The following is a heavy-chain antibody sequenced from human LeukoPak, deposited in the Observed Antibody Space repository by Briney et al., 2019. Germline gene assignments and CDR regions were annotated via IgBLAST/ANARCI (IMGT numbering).Heavy chain of an antibody. CDR3: ARGGGPFDY. D-gene: IGHD3-16*01. J-gene: IGHJ4*02. V-gene: IGHV1-46*01. CDR2: INPSGGST. CDR1: GYTFTSYY. Sequence: ASVKVSCKASGYTFTSYYMHWVRQAPGQGLEWMGIINPSGGSTSYAQKFQGRVKITADESTSTAYMELSSLRSEDTAVYYCARGGGPFDYWGQGTLVTVSS.